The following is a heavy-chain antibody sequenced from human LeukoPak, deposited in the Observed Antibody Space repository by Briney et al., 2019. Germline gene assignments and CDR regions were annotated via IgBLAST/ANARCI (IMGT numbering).Heavy chain of an antibody. CDR2: VSHSGHT. Sequence: SETLSLTCGVYGGSFSAYYWTWIRQTPGKGLEWIGEVSHSGHTEYNPSLRSRVTILLDTSKNQFSLSVKSVTAADTAVHYCARGGTVAGYRSPLKNHFDSWGQGSLVTVSS. D-gene: IGHD6-19*01. J-gene: IGHJ4*02. CDR1: GGSFSAYY. V-gene: IGHV4-34*01. CDR3: ARGGTVAGYRSPLKNHFDS.